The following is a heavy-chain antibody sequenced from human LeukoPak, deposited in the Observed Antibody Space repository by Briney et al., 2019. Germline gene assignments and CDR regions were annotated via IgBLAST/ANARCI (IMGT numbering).Heavy chain of an antibody. V-gene: IGHV3-7*01. CDR2: IQPDGSEG. J-gene: IGHJ5*02. Sequence: GGSLRLSCAASGFTFSSTWMSWVRQAPGKGLEWVGNIQPDGSEGYPVDSVKGRFTISRDNARDSLFLQMNSLRVEDTAVYYCASQSYARFDPWGRGTLVTVSS. D-gene: IGHD3-16*01. CDR1: GFTFSSTW. CDR3: ASQSYARFDP.